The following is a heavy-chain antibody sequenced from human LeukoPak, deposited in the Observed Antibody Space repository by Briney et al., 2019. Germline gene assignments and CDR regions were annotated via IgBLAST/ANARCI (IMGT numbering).Heavy chain of an antibody. Sequence: SETLSLTCAVYGGSFSGYYWSWIRQPPGKGLEWIGEINHSGSINYNPSLKSRVTISVDTSKNQFSLKLSSVTAADTAVYYCARGQGYYDSSGYYYRTDYFDYWGQGTLVTVSS. V-gene: IGHV4-34*01. CDR2: INHSGSI. J-gene: IGHJ4*02. CDR1: GGSFSGYY. D-gene: IGHD3-22*01. CDR3: ARGQGYYDSSGYYYRTDYFDY.